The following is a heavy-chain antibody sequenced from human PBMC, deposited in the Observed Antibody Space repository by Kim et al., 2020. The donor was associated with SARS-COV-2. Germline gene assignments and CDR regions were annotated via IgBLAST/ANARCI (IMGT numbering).Heavy chain of an antibody. D-gene: IGHD6-13*01. CDR3: ARGLGQQQLNYYYGMDV. CDR2: MNPNSGNT. V-gene: IGHV1-8*01. CDR1: GYTFTSYD. Sequence: ASVKVSCKASGYTFTSYDINWVRQATGQGLEWMGWMNPNSGNTGYAQKFQGRVTMTRNTSISTAYMELSSLRSEDTAVYYCARGLGQQQLNYYYGMDVWGQGTTVTVSS. J-gene: IGHJ6*02.